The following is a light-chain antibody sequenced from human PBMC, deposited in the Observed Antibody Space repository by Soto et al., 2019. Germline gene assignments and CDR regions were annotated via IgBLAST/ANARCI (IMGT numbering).Light chain of an antibody. V-gene: IGLV1-44*01. CDR2: SDD. Sequence: QSALTQPPSASGTPGQRVTISCSGSSSNIESNAVSWYQHFPGTAPKVLIYSDDQRPSGVPDRFSGSKSGTSASLAISGLRAEDEADYFCAAWGDSLNTWVFGGGTKVTVL. CDR1: SSNIESNA. J-gene: IGLJ3*02. CDR3: AAWGDSLNTWV.